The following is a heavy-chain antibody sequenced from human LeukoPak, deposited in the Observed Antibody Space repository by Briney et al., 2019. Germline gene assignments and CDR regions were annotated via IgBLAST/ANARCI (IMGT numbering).Heavy chain of an antibody. Sequence: GGSLRLSCAASGFTVSSNYMSWVRQAPGKGLEWVSVIYSGGSTYYADSVKGRFTISRDNSKNTLYLQMNSLRAEDTAVYYCASPESSGYYSPFDYWGQGTLVTVSS. CDR3: ASPESSGYYSPFDY. D-gene: IGHD3-22*01. J-gene: IGHJ4*02. V-gene: IGHV3-53*01. CDR2: IYSGGST. CDR1: GFTVSSNY.